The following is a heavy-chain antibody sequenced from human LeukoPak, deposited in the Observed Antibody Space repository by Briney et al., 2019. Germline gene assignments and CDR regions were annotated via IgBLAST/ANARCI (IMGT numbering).Heavy chain of an antibody. CDR1: GGTFSSYA. D-gene: IGHD3-22*01. CDR3: ARGGVPDYYDSSGYYYPSPFDY. V-gene: IGHV1-69*13. CDR2: IIPIFGTA. J-gene: IGHJ4*02. Sequence: ASVKVSCKASGGTFSSYAISRVRQAPGQGLEWMGGIIPIFGTANYAQKFQGRVTITADESTSTAYMELSSLRSEDTAVYYCARGGVPDYYDSSGYYYPSPFDYWGQGTLVTVSS.